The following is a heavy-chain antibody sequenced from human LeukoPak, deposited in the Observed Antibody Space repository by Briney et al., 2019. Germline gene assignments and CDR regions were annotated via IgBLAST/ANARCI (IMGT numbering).Heavy chain of an antibody. CDR3: ARDSTPYSSSWYVYY. V-gene: IGHV3-30-3*01. CDR1: GFTFSSYA. J-gene: IGHJ4*02. D-gene: IGHD6-13*01. CDR2: ISYDGSNK. Sequence: GGSLRLSCAASGFTFSSYAMHWVRQAPGKGLEWVAVISYDGSNKYYADSVKGRFTISRDNSKNTLYLQMNSLRAEDTAVYYCARDSTPYSSSWYVYYWGQGTLVTVSS.